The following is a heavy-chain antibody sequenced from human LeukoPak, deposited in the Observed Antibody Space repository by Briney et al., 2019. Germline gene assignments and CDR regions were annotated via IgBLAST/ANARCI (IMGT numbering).Heavy chain of an antibody. J-gene: IGHJ4*02. D-gene: IGHD4-11*01. Sequence: RGSLRLSCAASGFTFSSYAMHWVRQAPGKGLEWVAVISYDGSNKYYADSVKGRFTISRDNSKNTLYLQMNSLRAEDTAVYYCARDGYDYSLFYIDYWGQGTLVTVSS. CDR2: ISYDGSNK. V-gene: IGHV3-30-3*01. CDR3: ARDGYDYSLFYIDY. CDR1: GFTFSSYA.